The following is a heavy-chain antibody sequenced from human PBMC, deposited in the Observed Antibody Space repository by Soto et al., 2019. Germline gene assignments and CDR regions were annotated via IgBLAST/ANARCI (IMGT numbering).Heavy chain of an antibody. CDR3: ARATVLTGMFDF. Sequence: XETLSLSCTVCGGSIGSYHWSWVRQPPGKGLEWIASVYYTGTTNYNPSLGSRVTISIDAPENQISLKLTSVTAADTAFYYCARATVLTGMFDFCAQGTLVTVSS. CDR1: GGSIGSYH. CDR2: VYYTGTT. V-gene: IGHV4-59*01. D-gene: IGHD4-17*01. J-gene: IGHJ4*02.